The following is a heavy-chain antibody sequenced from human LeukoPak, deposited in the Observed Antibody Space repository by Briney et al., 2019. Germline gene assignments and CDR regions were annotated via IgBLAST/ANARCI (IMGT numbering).Heavy chain of an antibody. V-gene: IGHV3-74*01. J-gene: IGHJ3*02. CDR3: ARVQGHPPNGLDI. CDR1: GFTFSSYW. D-gene: IGHD2-8*01. Sequence: GGSLRLSCAASGFTFSSYWMHWVRQAPGKGLVWVARINSDGSSTSYADAVKGRFTISRDNAKNTAYLQMNSLRAEDTAVYYCARVQGHPPNGLDIWGQGTMVTVSS. CDR2: INSDGSST.